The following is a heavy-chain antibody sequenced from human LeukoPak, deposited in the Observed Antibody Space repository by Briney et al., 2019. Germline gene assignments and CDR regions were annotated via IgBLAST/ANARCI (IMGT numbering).Heavy chain of an antibody. CDR2: IYYSGST. D-gene: IGHD3-22*01. CDR1: GRSISSSSYY. J-gene: IGHJ4*02. Sequence: SETLSLTCTVSGRSISSSSYYWGWIRQPPGKGLEWSGSIYYSGSTYYNPSLKSRVDISVDTSKNHFSLELSSVTAADTAVYYCARRWTYYYDSSGYYYVSYFDYWGQGTLVTVSS. CDR3: ARRWTYYYDSSGYYYVSYFDY. V-gene: IGHV4-39*07.